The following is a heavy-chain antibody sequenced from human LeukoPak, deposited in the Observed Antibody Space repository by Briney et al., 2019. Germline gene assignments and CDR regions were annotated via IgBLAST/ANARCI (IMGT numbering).Heavy chain of an antibody. CDR3: AADGNSGDALYSMAY. CDR2: IVVGSGNT. CDR1: GFTFTSSA. Sequence: PSVKVSCKASGFTFTSSAMQWVRQARGQRLEWRGWIVVGSGNTNYAQKFQERVTITRDMSTSTAYMELSSLRSEDTAGYYCAADGNSGDALYSMAYWGQGTLVTVSS. V-gene: IGHV1-58*02. D-gene: IGHD5-12*01. J-gene: IGHJ4*02.